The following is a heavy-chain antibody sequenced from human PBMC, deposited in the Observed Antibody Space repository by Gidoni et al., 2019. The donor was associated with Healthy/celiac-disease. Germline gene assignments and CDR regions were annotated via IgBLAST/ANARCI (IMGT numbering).Heavy chain of an antibody. D-gene: IGHD1-1*01. CDR2: INPNRGGT. J-gene: IGHJ5*02. CDR1: GYTFTGYY. Sequence: QVQLVQSGAEVKKPGASVKVSCKASGYTFTGYYMHWVRQAPGQGLEWMGWINPNRGGTNYAQKFQGRVTMTRDTSISTAYMELSRLRSDDTAVYYCARRLGYNWNGWFDPWGQGTLVTVSS. CDR3: ARRLGYNWNGWFDP. V-gene: IGHV1-2*02.